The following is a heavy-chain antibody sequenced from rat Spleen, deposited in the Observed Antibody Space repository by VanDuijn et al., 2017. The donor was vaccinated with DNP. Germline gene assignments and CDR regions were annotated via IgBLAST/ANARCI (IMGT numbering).Heavy chain of an antibody. D-gene: IGHD1-11*01. CDR1: GFNFNDYW. CDR3: AKGPNYGGWSDYFDY. Sequence: EVKLVESGGGLVQPGRSLKLSCVASGFNFNDYWMGWVRQAPAKGLECIGEINKDSTTITYIPSLKDKFTISRDNAQNTLYLQMNKLGSEDTAIYYCAKGPNYGGWSDYFDYWGQGVMVTVSS. V-gene: IGHV4-2*01. CDR2: INKDSTTI. J-gene: IGHJ2*01.